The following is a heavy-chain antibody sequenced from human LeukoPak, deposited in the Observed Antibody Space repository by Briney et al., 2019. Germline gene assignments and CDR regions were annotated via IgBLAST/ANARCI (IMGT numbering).Heavy chain of an antibody. CDR1: GCGFTSYW. CDR3: ARGYIGYAQGGDFDY. CDR2: IVTSDSYT. J-gene: IGHJ4*02. Sequence: GAALMISYKGSGCGFTSYWIRWGPPMRGKGEGWMGRIVTSDSYTNYSPSFQGQVTISADKSISTAYLQWSSLKASDTAMYYCARGYIGYAQGGDFDYWGQGTLVTVSS. V-gene: IGHV5-10-1*04. D-gene: IGHD5-12*01.